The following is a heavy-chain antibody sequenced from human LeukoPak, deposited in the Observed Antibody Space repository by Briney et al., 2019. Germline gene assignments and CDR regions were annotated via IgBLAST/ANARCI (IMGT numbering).Heavy chain of an antibody. CDR1: GGSISSSSYY. D-gene: IGHD2-2*01. Sequence: SETLSLTCTVSGGSISSSSYYWGWIRQPAGKGLEWIGSIYYSGSTYYNPSLRSRVTISVDTSKNQFSVKLSSATAADTAVYYCAKIVAVPAASHNWFDPWGQGTLVTVSS. J-gene: IGHJ5*02. CDR3: AKIVAVPAASHNWFDP. CDR2: IYYSGST. V-gene: IGHV4-39*07.